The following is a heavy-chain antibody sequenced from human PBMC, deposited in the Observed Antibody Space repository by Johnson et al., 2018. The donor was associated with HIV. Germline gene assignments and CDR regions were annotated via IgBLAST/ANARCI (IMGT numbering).Heavy chain of an antibody. D-gene: IGHD6-19*01. CDR2: IRSKTNTYAT. J-gene: IGHJ3*02. V-gene: IGHV3-73*01. CDR1: GFTFEDYG. CDR3: TTDSGWVPLEAFDI. Sequence: VQLVESGGGLVKPGGSLRLSCAASGFTFEDYGMSWVRQASGKGLEWIGHIRSKTNTYATEYAASVTGRFTISRDDSKNTLYLQMNSLKTEDTAVYYCTTDSGWVPLEAFDIWGQGTMVTVSS.